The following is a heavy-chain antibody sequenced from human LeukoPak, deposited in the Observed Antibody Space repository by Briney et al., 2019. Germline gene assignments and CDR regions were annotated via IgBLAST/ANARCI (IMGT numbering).Heavy chain of an antibody. V-gene: IGHV1-18*01. CDR2: ISAYNGNT. CDR1: GGTFSSYA. Sequence: ASVKVSCKASGGTFSSYAISWVRQAPGQGLEWMGWISAYNGNTNYAQKLQGRVTMTTDTSTSTAYMELRSLRSDDTAVYYCARDDYGDPDYFDYWGQGTLVTVSS. J-gene: IGHJ4*02. D-gene: IGHD4-17*01. CDR3: ARDDYGDPDYFDY.